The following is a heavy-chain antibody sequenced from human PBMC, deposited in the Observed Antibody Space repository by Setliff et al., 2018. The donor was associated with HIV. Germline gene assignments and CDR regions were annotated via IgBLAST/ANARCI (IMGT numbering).Heavy chain of an antibody. CDR1: SDSIRFYY. D-gene: IGHD1-26*01. V-gene: IGHV4-59*08. CDR2: VYYTGST. Sequence: PSETLSLTCTVSSDSIRFYYWTWIRQPPGKGLEWIGNVYYTGSTNYNPSLKSRITISIDTSKSQFSLKLSSVTAADTAVYYCARRSIVGVTRGFYYYGLDVWGQGTTVTVSS. CDR3: ARRSIVGVTRGFYYYGLDV. J-gene: IGHJ6*02.